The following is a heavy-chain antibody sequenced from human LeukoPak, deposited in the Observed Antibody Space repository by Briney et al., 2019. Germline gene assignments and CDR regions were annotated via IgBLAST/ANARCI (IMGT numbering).Heavy chain of an antibody. V-gene: IGHV3-30*18. CDR2: ISSDGSNK. Sequence: GGSLRLSCAASGFTFSSYGMVWVRQAPGKGLEWVAVISSDGSNKYYADSVKGRFTISRDNSKNTLYLQMNSLRAEDTAIYYCAKQKVGTQLPDYWGQGTLVTVSS. J-gene: IGHJ4*02. CDR3: AKQKVGTQLPDY. CDR1: GFTFSSYG. D-gene: IGHD5-18*01.